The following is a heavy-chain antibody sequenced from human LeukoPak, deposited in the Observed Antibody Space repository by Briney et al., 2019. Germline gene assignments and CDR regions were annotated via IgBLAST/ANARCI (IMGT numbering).Heavy chain of an antibody. V-gene: IGHV4-4*07. CDR1: GASISDYY. Sequence: PSETLSLTCSVSGASISDYYWTWIRQPAGKRLEWIGRIYARGGTNYNSSLKSRVTMSLDTSKSQFSLRLSSVTPADTAVYYCARGIIVVVPAAINWFDPWGQGTLVTVSS. CDR2: IYARGGT. J-gene: IGHJ5*02. D-gene: IGHD2-2*01. CDR3: ARGIIVVVPAAINWFDP.